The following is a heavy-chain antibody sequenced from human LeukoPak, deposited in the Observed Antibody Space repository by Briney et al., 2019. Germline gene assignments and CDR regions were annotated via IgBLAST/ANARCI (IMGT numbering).Heavy chain of an antibody. D-gene: IGHD3-10*01. Sequence: GGSLRLSCSASGFTFSRYAMHWVRQAPGKGLEYVSAISGNGGCTYYADSVKGRFTISRDNSRNTLHLQMSSLRVEDTAVYYCVKDSSSGSYFDYWGQGTLVTVSS. CDR3: VKDSSSGSYFDY. CDR1: GFTFSRYA. CDR2: ISGNGGCT. V-gene: IGHV3-64D*06. J-gene: IGHJ4*02.